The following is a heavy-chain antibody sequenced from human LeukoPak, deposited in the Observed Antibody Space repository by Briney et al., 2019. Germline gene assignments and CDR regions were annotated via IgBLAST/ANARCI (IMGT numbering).Heavy chain of an antibody. CDR3: ARYGSGYYFDY. D-gene: IGHD3-22*01. CDR2: IMPIFGTA. V-gene: IGHV1-69*06. Sequence: SVKVSCKASGGTFSSYDISWVRQAPGQGLEWMGGIMPIFGTANYAQKFQGRVTITADKSTSTAYMELSSLRSEDTAVYYCARYGSGYYFDYWGQGTLVTVSS. CDR1: GGTFSSYD. J-gene: IGHJ4*02.